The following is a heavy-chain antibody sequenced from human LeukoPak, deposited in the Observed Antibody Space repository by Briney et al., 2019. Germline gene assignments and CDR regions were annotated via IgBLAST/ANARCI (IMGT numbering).Heavy chain of an antibody. J-gene: IGHJ6*02. D-gene: IGHD2-2*01. CDR3: AKALSLVVVPAATDHYYYYGMDV. CDR2: ISGSGGST. Sequence: TGGSLRLSCAASGFTFSSYAMSWVRQAPGKGLEWVSAISGSGGSTYYADSVKGRFTISRDNSKNTLYLQMNGLRAEDTAVYYCAKALSLVVVPAATDHYYYYGMDVWGQGTTVTVSS. CDR1: GFTFSSYA. V-gene: IGHV3-23*01.